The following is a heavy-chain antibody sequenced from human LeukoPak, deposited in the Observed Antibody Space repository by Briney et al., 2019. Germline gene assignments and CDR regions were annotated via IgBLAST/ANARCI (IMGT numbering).Heavy chain of an antibody. CDR3: ARETYSSSWSYYFDY. V-gene: IGHV3-21*01. CDR2: ISSSSSYI. Sequence: GGSLRLSCAASGFTFSSYSMNWVRQAPGKGLEWVSSISSSSSYIYYADSVKGRFTISRDNAKNSLYLQMNSLRAEDTAVYYCARETYSSSWSYYFDYWGQGTLVTASS. D-gene: IGHD6-13*01. J-gene: IGHJ4*02. CDR1: GFTFSSYS.